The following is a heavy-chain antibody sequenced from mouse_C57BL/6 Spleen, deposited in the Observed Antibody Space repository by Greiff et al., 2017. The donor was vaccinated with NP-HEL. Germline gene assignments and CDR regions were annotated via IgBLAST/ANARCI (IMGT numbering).Heavy chain of an antibody. Sequence: QVQLKESGPGLVQPSQSLSITCTVSGFSLTSYGVHWVRQSPGKGLEWLGVIWRGGSTDYNAAFMSRLSITKDNSKSQVFFKMNSLQADDTAIYYCAKNLGSDPGAMDDWGQGTSVTVSS. CDR3: AKNLGSDPGAMDD. J-gene: IGHJ4*01. V-gene: IGHV2-5*01. CDR2: IWRGGST. CDR1: GFSLTSYG. D-gene: IGHD3-1*01.